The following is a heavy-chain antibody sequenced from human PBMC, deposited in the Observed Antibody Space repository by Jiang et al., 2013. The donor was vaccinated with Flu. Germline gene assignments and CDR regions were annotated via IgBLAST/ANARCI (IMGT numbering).Heavy chain of an antibody. D-gene: IGHD6-19*01. CDR3: VKAGASGGPS. J-gene: IGHJ5*02. Sequence: SSHAMHWVRQAPGRGPEFVAAIRSNGDGAHYADSVQGRFIVSRDNSKSTAYLQMKKVTTHDTAVYYCVKAGASGGPSWGQGTLVTASS. CDR1: SSHA. CDR2: IRSNGDGA. V-gene: IGHV3-64D*06.